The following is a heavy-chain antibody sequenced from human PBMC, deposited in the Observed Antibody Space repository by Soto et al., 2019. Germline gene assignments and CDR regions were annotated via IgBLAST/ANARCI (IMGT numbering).Heavy chain of an antibody. CDR3: ARTVTTGPFFDF. D-gene: IGHD4-17*01. V-gene: IGHV4-39*01. CDR1: GGSISSSGYY. CDR2: MYYSGST. Sequence: SETLSLTCTVSGGSISSSGYYWGWIRQPPGKGLEWIGTMYYSGSTYYNPSLKSRVTISVDTSKNQFSLKLSSVTAADTAVYYCARTVTTGPFFDFWGQGTLVTVSS. J-gene: IGHJ4*02.